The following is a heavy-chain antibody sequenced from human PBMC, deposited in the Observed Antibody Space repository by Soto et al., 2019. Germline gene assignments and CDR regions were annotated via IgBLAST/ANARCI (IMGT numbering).Heavy chain of an antibody. J-gene: IGHJ4*02. CDR1: GGSFNSGAYS. Sequence: SETLSLTCAVSGGSFNSGAYSWSWIRQPPGKGLEWIGYIYHSGSTYYNPSLKSRVTISVDRSQNQFSLKLSSVTAADTAVYYCARVGGFGATTIDYWGQGTLVTVSS. D-gene: IGHD3-10*01. CDR3: ARVGGFGATTIDY. V-gene: IGHV4-30-2*01. CDR2: IYHSGST.